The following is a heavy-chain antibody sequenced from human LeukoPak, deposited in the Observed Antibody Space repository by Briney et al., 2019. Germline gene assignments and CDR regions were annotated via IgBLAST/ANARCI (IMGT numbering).Heavy chain of an antibody. CDR1: GGSISSGGYY. D-gene: IGHD5-24*01. CDR3: ARGRDAYKTGF. CDR2: IYYSGST. Sequence: SQTLSLTCTVSGGSISSGGYYWNWIRQHPGKGLEWIGYIYYSGSTYYNPSLRGRVTISVDTSKNQFSLKLSSVTAADTAVYYCARGRDAYKTGFWGQGTLVTVSS. V-gene: IGHV4-31*03. J-gene: IGHJ4*02.